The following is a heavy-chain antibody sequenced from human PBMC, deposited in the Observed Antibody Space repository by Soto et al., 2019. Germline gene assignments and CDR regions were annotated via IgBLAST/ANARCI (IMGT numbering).Heavy chain of an antibody. J-gene: IGHJ4*02. CDR2: IYRDDDK. D-gene: IGHD3-3*01. V-gene: IGHV2-5*02. Sequence: QITLKESGPTVVKPTETLTLTCTFSGFSLTTSGVGVGWVRQSPGKAPEWLALIYRDDDKRYSTALKSRLTTTTDTSKNQVVLTMANVDPADTATYYCSHRVLRTVFGLVTTTAIYFDFWGQATPVVVSS. CDR1: GFSLTTSGVG. CDR3: SHRVLRTVFGLVTTTAIYFDF.